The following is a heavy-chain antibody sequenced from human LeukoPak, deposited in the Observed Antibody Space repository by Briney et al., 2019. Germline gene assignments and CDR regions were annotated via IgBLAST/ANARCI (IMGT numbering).Heavy chain of an antibody. CDR3: ARRCQGKLLWFGEFKPPNWFDP. CDR1: GGSISSSSYY. CDR2: IYYSGST. V-gene: IGHV4-39*01. D-gene: IGHD3-10*01. Sequence: PSETLSLTCTVSGGSISSSSYYWGWIRQPPGKGLEWIGSIYYSGSTYYNPSLKSRVTISVDTSKNQFSLKLSSVTAADTAVYYCARRCQGKLLWFGEFKPPNWFDPWGQGTLVTVSS. J-gene: IGHJ5*02.